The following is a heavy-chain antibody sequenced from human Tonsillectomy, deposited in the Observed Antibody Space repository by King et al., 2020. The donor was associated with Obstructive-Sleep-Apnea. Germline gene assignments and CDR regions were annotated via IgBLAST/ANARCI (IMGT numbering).Heavy chain of an antibody. Sequence: VQLQESGPGLVKPSETLSLTCTVSGGSISSYYWSWIRQPPGKGLEWIGYIYYSGSTNYNPSLKSRVTISVDTSKNQFSLKLSSVTAADTAVYYCATLTTVTTVFDYWGQGTLVTVSS. V-gene: IGHV4-59*01. D-gene: IGHD4-17*01. CDR2: IYYSGST. CDR3: ATLTTVTTVFDY. J-gene: IGHJ4*02. CDR1: GGSISSYY.